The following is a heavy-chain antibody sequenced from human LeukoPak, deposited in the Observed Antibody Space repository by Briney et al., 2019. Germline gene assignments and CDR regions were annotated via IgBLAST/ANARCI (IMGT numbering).Heavy chain of an antibody. CDR3: AKDHGSGSYPLDY. Sequence: GGSWRLSCAASGFTFDDYAMHWVRQAPGKGLEWVSGISWNSGSIGYADSVKGRFTISRDNAKNSLYLQMNSLRAEDTALYYCAKDHGSGSYPLDYWGQGTLVTVSS. V-gene: IGHV3-9*01. CDR1: GFTFDDYA. D-gene: IGHD3-10*01. CDR2: ISWNSGSI. J-gene: IGHJ4*02.